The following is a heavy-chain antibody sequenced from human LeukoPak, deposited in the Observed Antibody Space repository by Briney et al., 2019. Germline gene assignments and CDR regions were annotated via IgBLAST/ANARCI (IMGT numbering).Heavy chain of an antibody. D-gene: IGHD6-19*01. CDR3: ARPTYSSGRYYYGMDV. CDR1: GYTFTSYG. J-gene: IGHJ6*02. V-gene: IGHV1-18*01. CDR2: ISAYNGNT. Sequence: ASVKVSCKASGYTFTSYGISWVRQAPGQGLEWMGWISAYNGNTNYAQKLQGRVTMTTDTSTSTAYMELRSLRSDDTAVCYCARPTYSSGRYYYGMDVWGQGTTVTVSS.